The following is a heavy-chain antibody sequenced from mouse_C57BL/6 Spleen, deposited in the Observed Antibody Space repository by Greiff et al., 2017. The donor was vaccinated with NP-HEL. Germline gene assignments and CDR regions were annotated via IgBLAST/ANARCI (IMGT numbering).Heavy chain of an antibody. CDR3: ARAGGSSYSYFDV. Sequence: EVKLQESGPELVKPGASVKMSCKASGYTFTDYNMHWVKQSHGKSLEWIGYINPNNGGTSYNQKFKGKATLTVNKSSSPAYMELRSLTSEESAVYYCARAGGSSYSYFDVWGTGTTVTVSS. CDR2: INPNNGGT. CDR1: GYTFTDYN. V-gene: IGHV1-22*01. D-gene: IGHD1-1*01. J-gene: IGHJ1*03.